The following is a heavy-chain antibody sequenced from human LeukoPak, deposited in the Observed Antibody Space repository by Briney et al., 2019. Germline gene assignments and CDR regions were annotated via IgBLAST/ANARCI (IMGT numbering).Heavy chain of an antibody. D-gene: IGHD3-22*01. CDR3: ARQDYYDSSGYLGY. J-gene: IGHJ4*02. CDR2: INPGDSDT. CDR1: GYSFTYHW. V-gene: IGHV5-51*01. Sequence: GESLKISCQDSGYSFTYHWIGWVRQMPGKGLEWMGMINPGDSDTRYSPSFQGQVTISADKSISTAYLQWSSLKASDAAMYYCARQDYYDSSGYLGYWGQGTLVTVSS.